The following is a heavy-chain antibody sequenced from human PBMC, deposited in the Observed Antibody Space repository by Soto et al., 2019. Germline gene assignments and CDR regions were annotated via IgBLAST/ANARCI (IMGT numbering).Heavy chain of an antibody. V-gene: IGHV3-23*01. CDR1: GFTFSSYA. J-gene: IGHJ6*02. Sequence: GGSLRLSCAASGFTFSSYAMSWVRQAPGKGLEWVSAISGSGRSTYYADSVKGRFTISRDNSKNTLYLQMNSLRAEDTAVYYCAKDLTAYDFWSGYYTGYYYYGMDVWGQGTTVTVSS. CDR2: ISGSGRST. CDR3: AKDLTAYDFWSGYYTGYYYYGMDV. D-gene: IGHD3-3*01.